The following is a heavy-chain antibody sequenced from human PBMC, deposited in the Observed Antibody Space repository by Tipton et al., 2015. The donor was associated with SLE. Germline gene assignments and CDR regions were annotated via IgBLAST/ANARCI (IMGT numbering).Heavy chain of an antibody. J-gene: IGHJ4*02. CDR2: IRSKAYGGTT. V-gene: IGHV3-49*03. CDR1: GGSFSGYY. CDR3: TRGGSSEVFDY. Sequence: LSLTCAVYGGSFSGYYWSWIRQAPGKGLEWVGFIRSKAYGGTTEYAASVKGRFTISRDDSKSIAYLQMNSLKTEDTAVYYCTRGGSSEVFDYWGQGTLVTVSS. D-gene: IGHD2-2*01.